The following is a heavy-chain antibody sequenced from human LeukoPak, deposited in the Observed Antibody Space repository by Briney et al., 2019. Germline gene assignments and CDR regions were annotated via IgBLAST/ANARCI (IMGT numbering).Heavy chain of an antibody. CDR2: ISAYNGNT. Sequence: ASVKVSCKASGYTFTSYGISWVRQAPGQGLEWMGWISAYNGNTNYAQKLQGRVTMTTDTSTSTAYMELSSLRPEDTAVYYCARESRDGYNFNYWGQGTLVTVSS. CDR1: GYTFTSYG. D-gene: IGHD5-24*01. V-gene: IGHV1-18*01. J-gene: IGHJ4*02. CDR3: ARESRDGYNFNY.